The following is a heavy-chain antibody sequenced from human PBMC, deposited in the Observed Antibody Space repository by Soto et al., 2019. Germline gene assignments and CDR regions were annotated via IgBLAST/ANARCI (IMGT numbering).Heavy chain of an antibody. CDR3: VKDGGYCSSATCYSPRNHYFDA. CDR2: IKFDGSEK. D-gene: IGHD2-2*01. Sequence: GSLRLSCAASGFDFSVYWMSWVRQAPGKGPEWVANIKFDGSEKQYVDSVKGRFTISRDNARNSVFLQMNSLRAGDTAVYYCVKDGGYCSSATCYSPRNHYFDAWGQGTLVTVSS. V-gene: IGHV3-7*03. J-gene: IGHJ5*02. CDR1: GFDFSVYW.